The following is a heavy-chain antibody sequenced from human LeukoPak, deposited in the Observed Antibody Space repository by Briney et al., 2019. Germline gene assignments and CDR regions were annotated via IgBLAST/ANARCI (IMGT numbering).Heavy chain of an antibody. V-gene: IGHV3-30*18. CDR3: AKDPRPLIRYRLDGYNCVPDY. J-gene: IGHJ4*02. D-gene: IGHD5-24*01. Sequence: GGSLRLSCAASGFTFSSYGMHWVRQAPGKGLEWVAVISYDGSNKYYADSVKGRFTISRDNSKNTLYLQMNSLRAEDTAVYYCAKDPRPLIRYRLDGYNCVPDYWGQGTLVTVSS. CDR2: ISYDGSNK. CDR1: GFTFSSYG.